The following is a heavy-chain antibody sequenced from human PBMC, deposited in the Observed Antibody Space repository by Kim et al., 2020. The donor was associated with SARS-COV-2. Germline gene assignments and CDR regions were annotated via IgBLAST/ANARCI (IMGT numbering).Heavy chain of an antibody. CDR1: GFTFDDYG. CDR3: ARGSQNYYYYGMDV. V-gene: IGHV3-20*04. J-gene: IGHJ6*02. Sequence: GGSLRLSCAASGFTFDDYGMSWVRQAPGKGLEWVSGINWNGGSTGYADSVKGRFTISRDNAKNSLYLQMNSLRAEDTALYYCARGSQNYYYYGMDVWGQGTTVTVSS. CDR2: INWNGGST.